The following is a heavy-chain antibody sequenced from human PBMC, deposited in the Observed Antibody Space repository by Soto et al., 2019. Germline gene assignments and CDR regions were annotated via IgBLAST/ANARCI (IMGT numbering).Heavy chain of an antibody. J-gene: IGHJ6*02. CDR2: IPQDGVDG. D-gene: IGHD2-21*02. V-gene: IGHV3-7*03. CDR3: ARDHLILPAHDFFYGSDV. Sequence: TGVSLRLSCEVSLFTFSMYSMIWVRQSPGKGLEWVAKIPQDGVDGHYADSVKGRCTISRDNGKNSLYLQLNNLRAEDAAVYYCARDHLILPAHDFFYGSDVWGRGATVTVSS. CDR1: LFTFSMYS.